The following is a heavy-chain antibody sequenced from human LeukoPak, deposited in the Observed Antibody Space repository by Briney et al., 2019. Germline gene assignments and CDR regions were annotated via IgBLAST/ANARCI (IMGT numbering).Heavy chain of an antibody. CDR3: ARDRGYGSGSFYYYYYGMDV. J-gene: IGHJ6*02. CDR1: GYTFTSYY. V-gene: IGHV1-46*01. CDR2: INPSGGST. D-gene: IGHD3-10*01. Sequence: ASVKVSCKASGYTFTSYYMHWVRQAPGQGLEWMGIINPSGGSTSYAQKFQGRVTMTRDTSTSTAYMELRSLRSDDTAVYYCARDRGYGSGSFYYYYYGMDVWGQGTTVTVSS.